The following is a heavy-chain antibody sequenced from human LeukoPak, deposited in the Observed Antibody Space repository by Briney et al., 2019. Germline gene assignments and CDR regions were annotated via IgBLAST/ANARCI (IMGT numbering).Heavy chain of an antibody. J-gene: IGHJ5*02. D-gene: IGHD6-19*01. CDR1: GFTFSSYS. CDR2: ISSSGSTI. V-gene: IGHV3-48*04. Sequence: GGSLRLSCAASGFTFSSYSMNWVRQAPGKGLEWVSYISSSGSTIYYADSVKGRFTISRDNAKNSLYLQMNSLRAEDTAMYYCARDVGITVADSFDPWGQGTLVTVSS. CDR3: ARDVGITVADSFDP.